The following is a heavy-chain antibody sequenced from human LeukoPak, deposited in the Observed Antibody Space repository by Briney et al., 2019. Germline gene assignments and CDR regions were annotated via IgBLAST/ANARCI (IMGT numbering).Heavy chain of an antibody. CDR2: INTYNGST. J-gene: IGHJ5*02. D-gene: IGHD2-15*01. V-gene: IGHV1-18*04. CDR1: GYTFTSYG. Sequence: ASVKVSCKASGYTFTSYGISWVRQAPGQGLEWMGWINTYNGSTNYAQKFQGRVTMTTDTSTSTAYMELRSLRSDDTAVYYCARNSPRDVAGRQVLPWVLSLLSQCDNCFDPWGQGTLVSVSS. CDR3: ARNSPRDVAGRQVLPWVLSLLSQCDNCFDP.